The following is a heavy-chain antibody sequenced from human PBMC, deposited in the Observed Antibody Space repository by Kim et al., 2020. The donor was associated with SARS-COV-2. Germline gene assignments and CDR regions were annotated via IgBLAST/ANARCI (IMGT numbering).Heavy chain of an antibody. V-gene: IGHV1-69*01. Sequence: KVQGRVTITADESTSTAYMELSSLRSEDTAVYYCARGGWDTMVRGVTALDYWGQGTLVTVSS. CDR3: ARGGWDTMVRGVTALDY. D-gene: IGHD3-10*01. J-gene: IGHJ4*02.